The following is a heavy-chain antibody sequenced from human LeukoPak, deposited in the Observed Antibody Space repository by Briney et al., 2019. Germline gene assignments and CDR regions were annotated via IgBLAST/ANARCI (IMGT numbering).Heavy chain of an antibody. D-gene: IGHD3-22*01. Sequence: GGSLRLSCAASGFTSSIYAMSWVRQAPGKGLQWVSSITSSGDGTYYADSVKGRFTISRDNSENMLYLQMNSLRVEDTAVYFCAKDRPNYYGSNGHYYRRDGDYWGQGTLVTVSS. CDR1: GFTSSIYA. J-gene: IGHJ4*02. CDR2: ITSSGDGT. V-gene: IGHV3-23*01. CDR3: AKDRPNYYGSNGHYYRRDGDY.